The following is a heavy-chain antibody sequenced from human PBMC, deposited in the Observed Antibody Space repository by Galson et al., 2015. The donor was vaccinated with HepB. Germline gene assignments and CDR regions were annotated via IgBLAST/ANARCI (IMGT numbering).Heavy chain of an antibody. CDR2: ISAYNGNT. Sequence: SVKVSCKASGYTFTSYGLSWVRQAPGQGLEWMGWISAYNGNTNYAQKLQGRVTMTTDTSTGTGYMELRSLTSDDTAVYYCARDDGKDYGDRGFDYWGQGTLVTVSS. D-gene: IGHD4-17*01. J-gene: IGHJ4*02. CDR1: GYTFTSYG. V-gene: IGHV1-18*04. CDR3: ARDDGKDYGDRGFDY.